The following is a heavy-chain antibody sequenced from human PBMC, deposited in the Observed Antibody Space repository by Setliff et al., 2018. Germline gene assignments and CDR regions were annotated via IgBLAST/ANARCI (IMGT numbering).Heavy chain of an antibody. D-gene: IGHD2-21*02. CDR3: ARDPGHGGDSDY. Sequence: SETLSLTCTVSGYSISSGYIWGWIRQPPGKGLEWVGNIGHTGSINYNPSLKSRLTISRDTSKNQASLKLNSVTATDTAVYYCARDPGHGGDSDYWGQGIQVTVSS. CDR1: GYSISSGYI. J-gene: IGHJ4*02. CDR2: IGHTGSI. V-gene: IGHV4-38-2*02.